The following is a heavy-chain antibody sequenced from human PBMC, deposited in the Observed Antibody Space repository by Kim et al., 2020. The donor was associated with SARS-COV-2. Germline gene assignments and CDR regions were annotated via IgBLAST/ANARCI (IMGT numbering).Heavy chain of an antibody. J-gene: IGHJ3*02. CDR3: ARGAVYYHDRSGHAFDI. D-gene: IGHD3-22*01. Sequence: SLKSRLTISLDTSKNQFSLKLSSVTASDTAVYYWARGAVYYHDRSGHAFDIWGQGTMVTVSS. V-gene: IGHV4-30-2*05.